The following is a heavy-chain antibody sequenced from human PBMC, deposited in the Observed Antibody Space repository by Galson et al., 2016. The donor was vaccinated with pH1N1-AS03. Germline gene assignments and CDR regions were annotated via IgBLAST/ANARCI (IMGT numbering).Heavy chain of an antibody. CDR3: ARDPRGPCSSATCATTYYFGMDV. CDR1: GYIFTDFY. Sequence: SVKVSCKASGYIFTDFYVHWVRQAPGQGLEWMGWINPKNGVTIYAQKFQAWVTMTGDTSISTAYMELHGLKSDDTAVYYCARDPRGPCSSATCATTYYFGMDVWGQGTTVIVSS. J-gene: IGHJ6*02. D-gene: IGHD1-26*01. CDR2: INPKNGVT. V-gene: IGHV1-2*04.